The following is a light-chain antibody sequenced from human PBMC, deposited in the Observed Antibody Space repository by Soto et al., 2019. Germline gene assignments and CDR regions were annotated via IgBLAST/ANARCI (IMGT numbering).Light chain of an antibody. CDR1: QSVSTD. V-gene: IGKV3-20*01. CDR2: GAS. Sequence: EIVMTQSPSTLSVSLGERATLSCRASQSVSTDLAWYQQKPGQAPRLLIYGASTRATGIPDSFSGSGSGTDLTLTISRLEPEDSAVYYCQQYGSSPTWTFGQGTKV. CDR3: QQYGSSPTWT. J-gene: IGKJ1*01.